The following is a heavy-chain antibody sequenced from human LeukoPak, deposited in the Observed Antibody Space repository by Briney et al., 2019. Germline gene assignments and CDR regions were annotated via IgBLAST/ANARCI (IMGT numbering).Heavy chain of an antibody. Sequence: TSETLSLTCAVYGGSFRGYYCSWIRQPPGKGLEWIGEINHSGSTNYNPSLKSRVTISLDTSMKKFSLKLNSVTAADTAVYYCASTERCSTTCPLDYWGQGTLVTVSS. CDR2: INHSGST. V-gene: IGHV4-34*01. CDR3: ASTERCSTTCPLDY. J-gene: IGHJ4*02. D-gene: IGHD2-2*01. CDR1: GGSFRGYY.